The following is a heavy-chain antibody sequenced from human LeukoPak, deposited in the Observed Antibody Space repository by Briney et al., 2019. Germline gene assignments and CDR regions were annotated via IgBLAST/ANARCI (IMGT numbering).Heavy chain of an antibody. Sequence: GASVKVSCKASGGTFSSYAISWVRQAPGQGLEWMGGIIPIFGTANYAQKFQGRVTITTDESTSTAYMELSSLRSEDTAVYYCARSPPARYQLLYHWFDPWGQGTLVIVSS. CDR3: ARSPPARYQLLYHWFDP. CDR1: GGTFSSYA. CDR2: IIPIFGTA. V-gene: IGHV1-69*05. D-gene: IGHD2-2*02. J-gene: IGHJ5*02.